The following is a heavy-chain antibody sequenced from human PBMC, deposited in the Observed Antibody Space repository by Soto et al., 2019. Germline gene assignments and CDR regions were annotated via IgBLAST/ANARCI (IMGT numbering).Heavy chain of an antibody. CDR2: IIPIFGTA. D-gene: IGHD7-27*01. Sequence: SVKVSCKASGGTFSSYAISWVRQAPGQGLEWMGGIIPIFGTANYAQKFQGRVTITADESTSTAYMELSSLRSEDTAVYYCARATKLTVHAFDIWGQGTMVTVSS. CDR1: GGTFSSYA. V-gene: IGHV1-69*13. J-gene: IGHJ3*02. CDR3: ARATKLTVHAFDI.